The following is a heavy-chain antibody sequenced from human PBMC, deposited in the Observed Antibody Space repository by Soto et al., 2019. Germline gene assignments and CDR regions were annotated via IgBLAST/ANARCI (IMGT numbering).Heavy chain of an antibody. V-gene: IGHV4-30-4*01. CDR2: IYNSGST. Sequence: PSETLSLTCTVSGASISSGHYYWSWIRQPPGKGLEWIGHIYNSGSTYNNPSLNSRVFISLDTSKNQFSLNLSSVTAADTAVYYFAVGLAGDKVDSWGQGTLATVSS. CDR3: AVGLAGDKVDS. D-gene: IGHD6-19*01. CDR1: GASISSGHYY. J-gene: IGHJ4*02.